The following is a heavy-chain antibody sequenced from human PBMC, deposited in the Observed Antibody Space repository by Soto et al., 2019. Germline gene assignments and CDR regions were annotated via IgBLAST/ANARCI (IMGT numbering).Heavy chain of an antibody. CDR2: IYYSGST. CDR3: ARGRRDGYNWNFDY. Sequence: SETLSLTCTVSGGSISSYYWSWIRQPPGKGLEWIGYIYYSGSTNYNPSLKSRVTISVDTSKNQFSLKLSSVTAADTAVYYCARGRRDGYNWNFDYWGQGTLVTVSS. CDR1: GGSISSYY. J-gene: IGHJ4*02. D-gene: IGHD5-12*01. V-gene: IGHV4-59*01.